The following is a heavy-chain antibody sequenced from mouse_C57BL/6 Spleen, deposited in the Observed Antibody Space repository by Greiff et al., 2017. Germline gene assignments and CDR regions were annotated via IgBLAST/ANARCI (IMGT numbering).Heavy chain of an antibody. J-gene: IGHJ3*01. V-gene: IGHV5-4*01. CDR3: ARDRTSIQDYDYDGGAWFAY. CDR2: ISDGGSYT. D-gene: IGHD2-4*01. CDR1: GFTFSSYA. Sequence: EVKLQESGGGLVKPGGSLKLSCAASGFTFSSYAMSWVRQTPEKRLEWVATISDGGSYTYYPDNVKGRFTISRDNAKNNLYLQMSHLKSEDTAMYYCARDRTSIQDYDYDGGAWFAYWGQGTLVTVSA.